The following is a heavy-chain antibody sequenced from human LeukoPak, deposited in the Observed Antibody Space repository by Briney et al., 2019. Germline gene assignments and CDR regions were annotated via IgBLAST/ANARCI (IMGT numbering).Heavy chain of an antibody. V-gene: IGHV4-59*01. D-gene: IGHD1-1*01. CDR1: GGSISYYY. Sequence: SETLSLTCTVSGGSISYYYWSWIRQPPGKGLEWIGYIYYSGTTNYNPSLKSRVTISLDTSKNQFSLKLTSVTAADTAVYYCARVSWFPGTSYYYMDVWGKGTTVTVSS. CDR2: IYYSGTT. J-gene: IGHJ6*03. CDR3: ARVSWFPGTSYYYMDV.